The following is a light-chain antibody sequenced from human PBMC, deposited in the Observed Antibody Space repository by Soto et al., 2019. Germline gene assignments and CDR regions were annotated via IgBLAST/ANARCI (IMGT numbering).Light chain of an antibody. CDR2: DVS. V-gene: IGLV2-14*01. Sequence: QSALTQPASVSGSPGQSITISCTGTSNDVGRTNYVSWYQQHPGKAPKLMIYDVSNRPSGVSNRFSGSKSGNTASLTISGLQAEDEADYYCSSYTGSSTVIFGGGTKLTVL. J-gene: IGLJ2*01. CDR3: SSYTGSSTVI. CDR1: SNDVGRTNY.